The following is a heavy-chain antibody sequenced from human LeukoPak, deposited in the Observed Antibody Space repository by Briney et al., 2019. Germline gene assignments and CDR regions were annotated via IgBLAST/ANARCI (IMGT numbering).Heavy chain of an antibody. CDR2: IIPIFGTA. V-gene: IGHV1-69*13. Sequence: SVKVSCEASGGTFSSYAISWVRQAPGQGLEWMGGIIPIFGTANYAQKFQGRVTITADESTSTAYMELSSLRSEDTAVYYCARVLNYYDSSGYYDYFDYWGQGTLVTVSS. J-gene: IGHJ4*02. D-gene: IGHD3-22*01. CDR1: GGTFSSYA. CDR3: ARVLNYYDSSGYYDYFDY.